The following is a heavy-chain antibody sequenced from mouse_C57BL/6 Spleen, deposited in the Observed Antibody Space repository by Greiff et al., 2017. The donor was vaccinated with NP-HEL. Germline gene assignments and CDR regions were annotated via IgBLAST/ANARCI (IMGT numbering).Heavy chain of an antibody. CDR1: GYTFTSYW. D-gene: IGHD3-2*02. Sequence: VQLQQPGAELVRPGSSVKLSCKASGYTFTSYWMHWVKQRPIQGLEWIGNIDPSDSETHYNQKFKDKATLTVDKSSSTAYMQLSSLTSEDSAVYYCARYDSSGYVEDFDYWGQGTTLTVSS. J-gene: IGHJ2*01. CDR3: ARYDSSGYVEDFDY. V-gene: IGHV1-52*01. CDR2: IDPSDSET.